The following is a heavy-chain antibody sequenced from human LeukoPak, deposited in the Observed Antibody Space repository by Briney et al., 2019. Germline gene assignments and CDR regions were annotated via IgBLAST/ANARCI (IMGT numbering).Heavy chain of an antibody. D-gene: IGHD6-6*01. V-gene: IGHV3-21*01. Sequence: GRSLRLSCAVSGFIFDDYAMHWVRQAPGKGLEWVSGISAGESSIQYADSVKGRFTISRDNAQNSLSLQMNSLRADDTAVYYCARDSYSSFPEWFDPWGQGTLVTVSS. CDR3: ARDSYSSFPEWFDP. CDR2: ISAGESSI. J-gene: IGHJ5*02. CDR1: GFIFDDYA.